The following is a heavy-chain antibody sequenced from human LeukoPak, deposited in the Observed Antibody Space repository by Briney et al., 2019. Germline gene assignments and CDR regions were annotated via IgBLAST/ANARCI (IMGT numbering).Heavy chain of an antibody. V-gene: IGHV4-34*01. D-gene: IGHD3-16*01. CDR3: ARLRGMITFGGVIPH. CDR1: GGSFSGYY. Sequence: PSETLSLTCAVYGGSFSGYYWSWIRQPPGKGLEWIGEINHSGSTNYNPSLKSRVTISVDTSKNQFFLKLSSVTAADTAVYYCARLRGMITFGGVIPHWGQGTLVTVSS. CDR2: INHSGST. J-gene: IGHJ4*02.